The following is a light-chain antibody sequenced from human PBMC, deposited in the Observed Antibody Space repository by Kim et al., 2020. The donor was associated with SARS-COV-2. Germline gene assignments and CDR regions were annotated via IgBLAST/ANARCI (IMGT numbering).Light chain of an antibody. Sequence: ASVGDRGTITCRASQDIRNDLGWYQQNPGRAPKRLIYGASSLQSGVPSRFSGSGSGTEFTLTISSVQPEDFATYFCLQHSTYPITLGQGTRLEIK. CDR2: GAS. CDR3: LQHSTYPIT. J-gene: IGKJ5*01. CDR1: QDIRND. V-gene: IGKV1-17*01.